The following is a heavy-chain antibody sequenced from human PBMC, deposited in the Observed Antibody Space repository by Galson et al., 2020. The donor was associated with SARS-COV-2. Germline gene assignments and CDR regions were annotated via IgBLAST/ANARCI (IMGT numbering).Heavy chain of an antibody. CDR2: IGSRGTTI. D-gene: IGHD1-26*01. Sequence: GGSLRLSCVGSGFTFSNYEMNWVRQAPGKGLEWVSYIGSRGTTIHYADSVKGRFTISRDNAKNSLYLQMNSLRAEDTAVYYCARDPERGSYYLADYGLDVWGQGTTVTVSS. CDR3: ARDPERGSYYLADYGLDV. J-gene: IGHJ6*02. CDR1: GFTFSNYE. V-gene: IGHV3-48*03.